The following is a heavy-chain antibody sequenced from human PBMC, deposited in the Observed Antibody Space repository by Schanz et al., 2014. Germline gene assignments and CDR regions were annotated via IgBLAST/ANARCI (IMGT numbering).Heavy chain of an antibody. CDR2: ISYDGSNK. Sequence: VQLLESGGGVVQPGRSLRLSCAAYGFTLSSYAMHWVRQAPGKGLEWVAVISYDGSNKYYADSVKGRFTISRDNSKNTLYLQMNTLRAEDTAVYYCARDAADFYDILTEEDYWGQGTLVTVSS. CDR1: GFTLSSYA. D-gene: IGHD3-9*01. J-gene: IGHJ4*02. V-gene: IGHV3-30-3*01. CDR3: ARDAADFYDILTEEDY.